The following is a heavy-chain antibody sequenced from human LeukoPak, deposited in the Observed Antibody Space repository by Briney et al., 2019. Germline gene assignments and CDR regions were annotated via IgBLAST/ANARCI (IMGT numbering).Heavy chain of an antibody. J-gene: IGHJ4*02. D-gene: IGHD5-12*01. CDR2: INTNTGNP. CDR3: ARRVYSGYERFAFDY. V-gene: IGHV7-4-1*02. Sequence: ASVKVSCKASGYTFTSYAMNWVRQAPGQGLEWMGWINTNTGNPTYAQGFTGRFVFSLDTSVSTAYLQISSLKAEDTAVYYCARRVYSGYERFAFDYWGQGTLVTVSA. CDR1: GYTFTSYA.